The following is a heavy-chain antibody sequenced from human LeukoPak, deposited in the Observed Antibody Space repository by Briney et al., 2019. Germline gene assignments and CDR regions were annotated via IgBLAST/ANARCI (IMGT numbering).Heavy chain of an antibody. J-gene: IGHJ4*02. Sequence: GRSLRLSCAASGFTFSSYAMHWVRQAPGKGLEWVAVTSYDGSNKYYADSVKGRFTISRDNSKNTLYLQMNSLRAEDTAVYYCARDGYTAMGNYFDYWGQGTLVTVSS. D-gene: IGHD5-18*01. CDR3: ARDGYTAMGNYFDY. CDR1: GFTFSSYA. CDR2: TSYDGSNK. V-gene: IGHV3-30-3*01.